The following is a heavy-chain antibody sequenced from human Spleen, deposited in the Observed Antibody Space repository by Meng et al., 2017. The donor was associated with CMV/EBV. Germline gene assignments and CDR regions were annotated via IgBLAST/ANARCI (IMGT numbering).Heavy chain of an antibody. CDR1: GFTFSTFS. Sequence: GESLKISCAASGFTFSTFSMNCVRQAPGKVLEWISYITSSSATIYHSDSVKGRFTISRDNAKNSLYLQMNSLRAEDTSVYYCARAIICGCDGLPYDNLADYWGQGTLVTVSS. CDR2: ITSSSATI. J-gene: IGHJ4*02. CDR3: ARAIICGCDGLPYDNLADY. D-gene: IGHD2-21*01. V-gene: IGHV3-48*04.